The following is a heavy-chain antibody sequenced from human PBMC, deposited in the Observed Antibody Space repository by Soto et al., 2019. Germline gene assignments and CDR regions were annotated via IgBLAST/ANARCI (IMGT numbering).Heavy chain of an antibody. Sequence: GGSLRLSCTASGFTFGDYAMSWFRQAPGKGLEWVGFIRSKAYGGTTEYAASVKGRFTISRDDSKSIAYLQMNSLKTEDTAVYYCTREDDSSGYPTFDYWGQGTLVTVSS. V-gene: IGHV3-49*03. CDR2: IRSKAYGGTT. CDR1: GFTFGDYA. D-gene: IGHD3-22*01. CDR3: TREDDSSGYPTFDY. J-gene: IGHJ4*02.